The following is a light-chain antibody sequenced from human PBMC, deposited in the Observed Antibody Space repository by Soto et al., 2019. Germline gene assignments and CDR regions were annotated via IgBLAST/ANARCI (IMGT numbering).Light chain of an antibody. Sequence: EIQMTQSPTSLSASVGDSVTITCRASQDISDRLAWYQQKPGKVPKLLIYHTSTLQSGVPSRFSGSGSGTDFTLTISSLQAEDFATYHCQAYKTAPVTFGGGTKVE. CDR1: QDISDR. J-gene: IGKJ4*01. CDR3: QAYKTAPVT. CDR2: HTS. V-gene: IGKV1-27*01.